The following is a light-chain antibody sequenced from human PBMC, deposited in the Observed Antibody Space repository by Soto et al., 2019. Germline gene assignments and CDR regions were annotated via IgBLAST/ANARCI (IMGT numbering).Light chain of an antibody. V-gene: IGLV1-51*01. CDR3: GTWDSSLSAYV. J-gene: IGLJ1*01. Sequence: QSVLTQPPSVSAAPGQKVTISCSGSSSNIGRYFVCWYQQLPGTAPKLLIFDYDKRPSGIPDRCSGSKSGTSATLGITGLQTGDEAEYFCGTWDSSLSAYVFGTGTKVTVL. CDR2: DYD. CDR1: SSNIGRYF.